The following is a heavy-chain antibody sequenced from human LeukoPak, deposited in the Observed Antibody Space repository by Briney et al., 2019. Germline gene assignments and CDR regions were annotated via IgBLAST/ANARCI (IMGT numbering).Heavy chain of an antibody. CDR1: GFTFSSYA. CDR2: ISGSGGST. Sequence: GSLRLSCAASGFTFSSYAMSWVRQAPGKGLEWVSAISGSGGSTYYADSVKGRFTISRDNSKNTLYLQMNSLRAEDTAVYYCAKDHLHDSSGYAMLNWGQGTLVTVSS. V-gene: IGHV3-23*01. CDR3: AKDHLHDSSGYAMLN. D-gene: IGHD3-22*01. J-gene: IGHJ4*02.